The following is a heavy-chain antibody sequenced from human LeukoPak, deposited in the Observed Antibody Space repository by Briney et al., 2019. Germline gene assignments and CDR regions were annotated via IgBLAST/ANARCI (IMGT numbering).Heavy chain of an antibody. CDR2: IYYSGST. V-gene: IGHV4-59*08. CDR1: GGSISSYY. CDR3: TSSDYDSYAMDV. Sequence: SETLSLTCTVSGGSISSYYWSWLRQPPGKGLEWIGSIYYSGSTNYNPSLRSRVTISIDTSKKQFSLKLTSVTAADTAMYYCTSSDYDSYAMDVWGQGTTVIVSS. J-gene: IGHJ6*02. D-gene: IGHD6-6*01.